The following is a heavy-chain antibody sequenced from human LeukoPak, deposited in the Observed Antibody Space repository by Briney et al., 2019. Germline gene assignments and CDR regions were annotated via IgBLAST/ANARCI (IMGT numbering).Heavy chain of an antibody. J-gene: IGHJ4*02. CDR3: ARDEYYDFWSGQKGGFDY. CDR1: GGSISSYY. Sequence: PSETLSLTCTVSGGSISSYYWSWIRQPAGKGLEWIVRIFTSGSTNYNPSLMSRVTMSLDTSKNQFSLKLSSVTAADTAVYYCARDEYYDFWSGQKGGFDYWGQGTLVTVSS. D-gene: IGHD3-3*01. V-gene: IGHV4-4*07. CDR2: IFTSGST.